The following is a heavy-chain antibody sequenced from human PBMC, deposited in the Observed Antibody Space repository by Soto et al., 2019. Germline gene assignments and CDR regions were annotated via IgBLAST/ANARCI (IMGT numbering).Heavy chain of an antibody. CDR3: TRAGASDWNYVSTSS. D-gene: IGHD1-7*01. J-gene: IGHJ4*02. CDR2: IIPIFGTA. V-gene: IGHV1-69*06. CDR1: GGTFSSYA. Sequence: SVKVSCKASGGTFSSYAISWVRQAPGQGLEWMGGIIPIFGTANYAQKFQGRVTITADKSTNTAYMELRSLTSDDTAVYYCTRAGASDWNYVSTSSWGQGTLVTVSS.